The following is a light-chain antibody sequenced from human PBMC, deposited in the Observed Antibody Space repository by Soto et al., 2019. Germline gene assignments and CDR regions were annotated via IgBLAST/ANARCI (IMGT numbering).Light chain of an antibody. Sequence: EIVMTQSPATLSVSPGERATLSCRASQSVSSNLAWYQQKAGQAPRLLMYGASTRATGIPARFSGSGSGTEFTLTISSLQSEDFAVYYCQQYGSSPGTFGQGTKVEIK. CDR3: QQYGSSPGT. CDR1: QSVSSN. J-gene: IGKJ1*01. V-gene: IGKV3-15*01. CDR2: GAS.